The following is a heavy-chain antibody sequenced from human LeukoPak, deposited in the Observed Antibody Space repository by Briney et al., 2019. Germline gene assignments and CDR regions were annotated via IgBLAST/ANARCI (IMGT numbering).Heavy chain of an antibody. J-gene: IGHJ4*02. CDR2: ISSSSSTI. CDR1: GFTFNNYN. Sequence: GGSLRLSCAASGFTFNNYNMHWLRQAPGKGLEWVSSISSSSSTIYYADSIKGRFTISRDNVENSLYLQMNSLRAEDTAVYYCAKDAQLRYFDWLESVYFDYWGQGTLVTVSS. CDR3: AKDAQLRYFDWLESVYFDY. V-gene: IGHV3-48*01. D-gene: IGHD3-9*01.